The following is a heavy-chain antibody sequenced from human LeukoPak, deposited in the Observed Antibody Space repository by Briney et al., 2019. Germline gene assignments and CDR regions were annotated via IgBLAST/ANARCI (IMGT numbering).Heavy chain of an antibody. J-gene: IGHJ6*03. CDR2: IYSGGST. V-gene: IGHV3-66*01. Sequence: GGSLRLSCAASEFSVGSNYMTWVRQAPGKGLERVSLIYSGGSTYYADSVKGRFTIYRDNAKNSLYLQMNSLRAEDTAVYYCARASYDSSGYYPKAKMSPYYYYYMDVWGKGTTVTISS. CDR3: ARASYDSSGYYPKAKMSPYYYYYMDV. CDR1: EFSVGSNY. D-gene: IGHD3-22*01.